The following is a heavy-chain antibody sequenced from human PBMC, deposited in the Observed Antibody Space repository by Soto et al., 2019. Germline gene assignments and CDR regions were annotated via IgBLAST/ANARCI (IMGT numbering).Heavy chain of an antibody. D-gene: IGHD6-19*01. J-gene: IGHJ4*02. CDR1: GFSFDTYN. V-gene: IGHV3-21*01. Sequence: EDHLVESGGGLVKPGGSLRLSCAASGFSFDTYNMNWVRQAPGKGLEWVSSISSGRPDIFYADSVRGRFTISRDDAKKSLFLQMNSLRADDTAVYYCARDHLGIAAGDFDLRGQGTLVTVSS. CDR2: ISSGRPDI. CDR3: ARDHLGIAAGDFDL.